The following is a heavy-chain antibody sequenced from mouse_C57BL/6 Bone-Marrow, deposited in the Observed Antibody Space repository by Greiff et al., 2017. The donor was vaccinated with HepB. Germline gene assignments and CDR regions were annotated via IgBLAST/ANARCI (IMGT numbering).Heavy chain of an antibody. V-gene: IGHV14-2*01. Sequence: VQLQQSGAELVKPGASVKLSCTASGFNIKDYYMHWVKQRTEQGLEWIGRIDPEDGETKYAPKLKGKATITADTSSTTAYLQLSSLTSEDTAVYYCARGDYYDYDWGQGTLVTVSA. D-gene: IGHD2-4*01. J-gene: IGHJ3*01. CDR1: GFNIKDYY. CDR2: IDPEDGET. CDR3: ARGDYYDYD.